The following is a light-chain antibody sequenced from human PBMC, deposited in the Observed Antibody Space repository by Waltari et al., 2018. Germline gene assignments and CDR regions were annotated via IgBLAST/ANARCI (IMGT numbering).Light chain of an antibody. CDR2: DAS. V-gene: IGKV1-13*02. CDR1: QGIGSA. CDR3: QHLNSYPFT. J-gene: IGKJ3*01. Sequence: IQLTQSPSSLSASIGARVTIPCRASQGIGSALAWYQQKPGKPPRLLIYDASSLEGGVPSRFSGSGSGTDFTLSISSLQPEDFATYSCQHLNSYPFTFGPGTTV.